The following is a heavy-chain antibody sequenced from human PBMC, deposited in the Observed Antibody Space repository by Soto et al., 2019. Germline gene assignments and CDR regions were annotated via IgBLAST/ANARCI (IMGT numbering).Heavy chain of an antibody. D-gene: IGHD3-22*01. CDR2: AYYGGMT. CDR3: ATASETFAPAGYYVNEHDP. J-gene: IGHJ5*02. CDR1: GVYLATTTYF. V-gene: IGHV4-39*01. Sequence: PPETLFLTLSASGVYLATTTYFWGLIRQPPVKRLERIASAYYGGMTCYTPSFNSRVTIPIDTSKSQFSMTLNSVTAADTAVYYCATASETFAPAGYYVNEHDPWGPGTLLAATS.